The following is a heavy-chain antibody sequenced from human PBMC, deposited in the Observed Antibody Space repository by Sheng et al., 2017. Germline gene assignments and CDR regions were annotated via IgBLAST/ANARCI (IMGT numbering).Heavy chain of an antibody. Sequence: QVQLQQWGAGLLKPSETLSLTCAVYCGSFSGYYWSWIRQPPGKGLEWIGKINHSGSTNYNPSLKSRVTISVDTSKNQFSLKLSSVTAADTAVYYCARSRYQLLYNDAFDIWGQGTMVTVSS. J-gene: IGHJ3*02. V-gene: IGHV4-34*01. D-gene: IGHD2-2*02. CDR3: ARSRYQLLYNDAFDI. CDR2: INHSGST. CDR1: CGSFSGYY.